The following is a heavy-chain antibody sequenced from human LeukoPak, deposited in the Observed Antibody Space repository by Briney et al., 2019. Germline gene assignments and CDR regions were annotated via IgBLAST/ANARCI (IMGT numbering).Heavy chain of an antibody. V-gene: IGHV4-34*01. D-gene: IGHD3-22*01. Sequence: PSETLSLTCAVYSGSFSGYFWTYVRQPPGVGLEWIGEINQRGSTNYNPSLKSRVTMSVDTSKNQFSLRLSSVTAADTAVYYCARGSIYYGDSSVYFDYWAQGTLVTVSS. CDR1: SGSFSGYF. CDR3: ARGSIYYGDSSVYFDY. CDR2: INQRGST. J-gene: IGHJ4*02.